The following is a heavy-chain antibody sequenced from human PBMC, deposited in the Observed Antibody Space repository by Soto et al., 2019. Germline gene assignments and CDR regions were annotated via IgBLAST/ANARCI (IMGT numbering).Heavy chain of an antibody. J-gene: IGHJ6*03. CDR3: AKDQYYGSENYDFYYHYYMDV. Sequence: QVQLVESGGGVVRPGRSLRLSCTASGFTFSSYGMHWVRQAPGKGLEWVAVISFDGSNKYYSDPVKGRFTISRDNSNNTLYLQMNSLRPEDTAVYHCAKDQYYGSENYDFYYHYYMDVWGKGTTVAVSS. CDR1: GFTFSSYG. CDR2: ISFDGSNK. D-gene: IGHD3-10*01. V-gene: IGHV3-30*18.